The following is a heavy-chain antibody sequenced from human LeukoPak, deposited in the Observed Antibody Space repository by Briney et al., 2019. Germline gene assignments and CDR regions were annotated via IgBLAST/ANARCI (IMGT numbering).Heavy chain of an antibody. D-gene: IGHD6-13*01. V-gene: IGHV1-18*01. CDR1: GYTFSNYG. CDR2: ISSYNGNT. Sequence: ASVKVSCKASGYTFSNYGISWVRQAPGQGLEWMGWISSYNGNTKYAPTFEGRVTMTTDTSTTTTYMALRGLRSDDTALHYCARRHGSTWYPAFWGQGTLVTVSS. J-gene: IGHJ4*02. CDR3: ARRHGSTWYPAF.